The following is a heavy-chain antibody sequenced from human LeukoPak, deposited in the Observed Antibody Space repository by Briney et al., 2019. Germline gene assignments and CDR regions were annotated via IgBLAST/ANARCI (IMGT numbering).Heavy chain of an antibody. J-gene: IGHJ4*02. CDR3: ATDLRSGSGSYSHY. Sequence: GGSLRLSWAASGFTVSSNYMSWVRQATGKGLEWVSVIYSGGSTYYADSVKGRFTISRDNSKNTLYLQMNSLRAEDTAVYYCATDLRSGSGSYSHYLGQGTLVTVSS. D-gene: IGHD1-26*01. CDR1: GFTVSSNY. CDR2: IYSGGST. V-gene: IGHV3-66*01.